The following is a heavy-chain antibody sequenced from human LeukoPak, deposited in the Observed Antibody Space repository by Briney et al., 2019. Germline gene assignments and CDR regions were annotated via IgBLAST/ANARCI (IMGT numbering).Heavy chain of an antibody. J-gene: IGHJ3*02. CDR3: ARTDLRYYYDSSGDAFDI. CDR1: GGSISSGSYY. CDR2: IYTSGST. V-gene: IGHV4-61*02. D-gene: IGHD3-22*01. Sequence: SQALSLTCTVSGGSISSGSYYWSWLRQPAGKGLEWIGRIYTSGSTNYNPSLKSRVTISVDTSKNQFSLKLSSVTAADTAVYYCARTDLRYYYDSSGDAFDIWGQGTMVTVSS.